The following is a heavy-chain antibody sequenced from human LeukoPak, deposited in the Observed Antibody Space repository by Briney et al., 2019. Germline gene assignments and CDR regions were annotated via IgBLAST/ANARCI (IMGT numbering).Heavy chain of an antibody. CDR1: GFTFSSYG. Sequence: GRSLRLSCAASGFTFSSYGMHWVRQAPGKGLEWVAVISYDGSNKYYADSVKGRFTISRHNSKNTLYLQMNSLRAEDTAVYYCASVGYSGYDFDYWGQGTLVTVSS. J-gene: IGHJ4*02. CDR3: ASVGYSGYDFDY. D-gene: IGHD5-12*01. V-gene: IGHV3-30*03. CDR2: ISYDGSNK.